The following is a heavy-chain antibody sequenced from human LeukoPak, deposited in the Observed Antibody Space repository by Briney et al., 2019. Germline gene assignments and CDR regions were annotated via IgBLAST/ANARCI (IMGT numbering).Heavy chain of an antibody. CDR1: GGSISSYY. J-gene: IGHJ4*02. D-gene: IGHD3-22*01. Sequence: SETLSLTCTVSGGSISSYYWSWIRQPPGKGLEWIGYIYYSGSTNYNPSLKGRVTISVDTSKNQFSLKLSSVTAADTAVYYCARRLYYYDSTFDYWGQGTLVTVSS. CDR2: IYYSGST. CDR3: ARRLYYYDSTFDY. V-gene: IGHV4-59*01.